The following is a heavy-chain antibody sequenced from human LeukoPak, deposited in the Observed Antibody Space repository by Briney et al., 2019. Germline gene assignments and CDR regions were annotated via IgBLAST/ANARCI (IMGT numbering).Heavy chain of an antibody. Sequence: ASVTVSCKASGYTFTGYYMHWVRQAPGQGLDWMGWINPNSGGTNYAQKFQGRVTMTRETSISTAYMELSRLSSEYTPVYYFARANMVRGVGSFFDRNWLDPWGKGTLVSV. V-gene: IGHV1-2*02. J-gene: IGHJ5*02. CDR1: GYTFTGYY. CDR2: INPNSGGT. D-gene: IGHD3-10*01. CDR3: ARANMVRGVGSFFDRNWLDP.